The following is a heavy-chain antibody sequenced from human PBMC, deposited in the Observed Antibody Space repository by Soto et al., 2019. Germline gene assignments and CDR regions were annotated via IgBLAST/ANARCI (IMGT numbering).Heavy chain of an antibody. Sequence: GESLKISCKGSGNSFSSYWIAWVRQMPGKGLEWMGIIYPSDSDTKYSPSSQGQVTLSVDKSISTAYLQWSSLKASDTAIYYCARQSSSGFHGMDVWGQGTTVTVSS. CDR2: IYPSDSDT. V-gene: IGHV5-51*01. CDR1: GNSFSSYW. J-gene: IGHJ6*02. D-gene: IGHD3-22*01. CDR3: ARQSSSGFHGMDV.